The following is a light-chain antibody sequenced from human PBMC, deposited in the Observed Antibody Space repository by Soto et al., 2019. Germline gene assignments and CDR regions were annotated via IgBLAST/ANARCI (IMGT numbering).Light chain of an antibody. CDR1: QSVSFSY. CDR3: QQYRSSPLP. Sequence: EIVLTQSPGTLSLSPGDGATLSCRASQSVSFSYLAWYQQKPGQAPRLLIYGASSRATGIPDRFSGSESGTDSTLTISRLEPEDFAGYYCQQYRSSPLPFGGGTQVEI. CDR2: GAS. J-gene: IGKJ4*01. V-gene: IGKV3-20*01.